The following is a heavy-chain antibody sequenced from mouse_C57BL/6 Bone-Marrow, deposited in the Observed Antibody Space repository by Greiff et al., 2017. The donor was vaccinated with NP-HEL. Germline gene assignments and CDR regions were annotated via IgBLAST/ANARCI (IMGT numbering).Heavy chain of an antibody. D-gene: IGHD2-3*01. J-gene: IGHJ2*01. CDR3: ASGLLRSLFDY. CDR2: IYPGSGST. Sequence: VQLQQPGAELVKPGASVKMSCKASGYTFTSYWITWVKQRPGQGLEWIGDIYPGSGSTNYNEKFKSQATLTVDTSPSTAYMQLSRLTSEDAAVYYCASGLLRSLFDYWGQGTTLTVSS. V-gene: IGHV1-55*01. CDR1: GYTFTSYW.